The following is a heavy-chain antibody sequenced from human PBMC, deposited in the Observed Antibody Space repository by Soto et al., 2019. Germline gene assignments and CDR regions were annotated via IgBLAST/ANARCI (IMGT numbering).Heavy chain of an antibody. D-gene: IGHD2-8*01. CDR3: ARAVYCTNGVCYLGPFDY. V-gene: IGHV1-18*01. CDR2: ISAYNGNT. Sequence: GASVKVSCKASGYTFTSYGISWVRQAPGQGLEWMGWISAYNGNTNYAQKLQGRVTMTTDTSTSTAYMELRSLRSDDTAVYYCARAVYCTNGVCYLGPFDYWGKGTLVTVSS. CDR1: GYTFTSYG. J-gene: IGHJ4*02.